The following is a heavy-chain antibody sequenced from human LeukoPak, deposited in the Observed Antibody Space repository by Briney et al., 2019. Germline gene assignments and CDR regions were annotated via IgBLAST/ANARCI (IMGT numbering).Heavy chain of an antibody. Sequence: SETLSLTCAVYGGSLSGYYWSWIRQPPGKGLEWIGEINHSGSANYNPSLKSRVTISVDTSKNQFSLKLSSVTAADTAVYYCARATHYDFWSGYYPFDYWGQGTLVTVSS. CDR1: GGSLSGYY. CDR2: INHSGSA. CDR3: ARATHYDFWSGYYPFDY. J-gene: IGHJ4*02. V-gene: IGHV4-34*01. D-gene: IGHD3-3*01.